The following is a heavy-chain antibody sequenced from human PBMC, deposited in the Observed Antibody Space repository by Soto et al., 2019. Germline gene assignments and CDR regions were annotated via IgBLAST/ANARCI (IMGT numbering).Heavy chain of an antibody. CDR2: ISSSSSYT. D-gene: IGHD3-10*01. Sequence: QVQLVESGGGLVKPGGSLRLSCAASGFTFSDYYMSWIRQAPGKGLEWVSYISSSSSYTNYADSVKGRFTISRDNAKKSLDLQMNRLGAEGTAVYYCARTMVRGVTFWFDPWGQGTLVPVSS. V-gene: IGHV3-11*06. J-gene: IGHJ5*02. CDR3: ARTMVRGVTFWFDP. CDR1: GFTFSDYY.